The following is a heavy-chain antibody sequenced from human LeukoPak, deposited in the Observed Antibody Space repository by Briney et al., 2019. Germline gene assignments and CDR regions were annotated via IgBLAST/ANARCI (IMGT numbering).Heavy chain of an antibody. D-gene: IGHD6-25*01. J-gene: IGHJ4*02. CDR1: GFTFINSA. CDR3: AKGRSADITAAINY. Sequence: GASLRLACAASGFTFINSAMNWVRQGPGKGLEWVSGISGSGDSTYYADSVKGRFTISRDSCNNTMFLQINRLRAADTAAYYCAKGRSADITAAINYWGQGTLVTVSS. CDR2: ISGSGDST. V-gene: IGHV3-23*01.